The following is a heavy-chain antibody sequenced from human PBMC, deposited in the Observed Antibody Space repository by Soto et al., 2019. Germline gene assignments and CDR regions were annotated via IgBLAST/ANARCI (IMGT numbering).Heavy chain of an antibody. Sequence: ASVHVSFKASGYTFTGYYMHWVRQARGEGLEWMGWVNPNSGGTNYAQKFHGRVTMTRDKSISTDYMELSRLRSDDTAVYYCARVLWGYWPLDVWGQGTTVTVSS. V-gene: IGHV1-2*02. D-gene: IGHD2-8*02. CDR3: ARVLWGYWPLDV. CDR1: GYTFTGYY. J-gene: IGHJ6*02. CDR2: VNPNSGGT.